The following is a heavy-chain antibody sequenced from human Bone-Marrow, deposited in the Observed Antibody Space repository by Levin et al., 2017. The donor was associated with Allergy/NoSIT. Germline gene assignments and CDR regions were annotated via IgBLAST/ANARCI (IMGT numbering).Heavy chain of an antibody. D-gene: IGHD2-15*01. CDR3: VKSRVNAALDFDY. CDR1: GYSFSSFW. J-gene: IGHJ4*02. CDR2: INPADSDS. Sequence: GESLKISCQASGYSFSSFWIGWVRQKPGKRPEWMAYINPADSDSRYSPSFQGQVTVSVDKAARTTYLRWSTLRASDTATYFCVKSRVNAALDFDYWGLGTLVTVSS. V-gene: IGHV5-51*01.